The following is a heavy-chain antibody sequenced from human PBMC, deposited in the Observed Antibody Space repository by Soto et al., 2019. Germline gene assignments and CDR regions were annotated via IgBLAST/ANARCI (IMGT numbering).Heavy chain of an antibody. CDR1: GGSISSGGYS. V-gene: IGHV4-30-2*01. Sequence: SETLSITCAVSGGSISSGGYSWSWIRQPPGKGLEWIGYIYHSGSTYYNPSLKSRVTISVDRSKNQFSLKLSSVTAADTAVYYCARDPGRWGQGTLVTVSS. J-gene: IGHJ4*02. CDR2: IYHSGST. CDR3: ARDPGR.